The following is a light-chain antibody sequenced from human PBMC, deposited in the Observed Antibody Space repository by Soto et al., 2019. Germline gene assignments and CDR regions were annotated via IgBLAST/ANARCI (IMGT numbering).Light chain of an antibody. J-gene: IGLJ2*01. CDR1: SSDVGGYNY. Sequence: QSVLTQPPSASGSPGQSVTISCTGTSSDVGGYNYVSWYQQHPGKAPKLMMYEVSKRPSGVPDRFFGSKSGNTASLTVSGLQAEDEADYYCSSYAGSNDVVFGGGTKVTVL. CDR2: EVS. CDR3: SSYAGSNDVV. V-gene: IGLV2-8*01.